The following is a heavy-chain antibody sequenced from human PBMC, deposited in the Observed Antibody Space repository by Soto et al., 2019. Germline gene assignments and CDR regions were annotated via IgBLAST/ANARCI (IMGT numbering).Heavy chain of an antibody. J-gene: IGHJ4*02. CDR3: ARDLDSSGYYYDY. V-gene: IGHV1-69*01. CDR2: IIPIFGTA. Sequence: QVQLVQSGAEVKKPGSSVKVSCKASGGTFSSYAISWVRQAPGQGLEWMGGIIPIFGTANYAQKFQGRVAITADESTSTAYMEVSSLRSEDTAVYYCARDLDSSGYYYDYWGQGTLVTVSS. CDR1: GGTFSSYA. D-gene: IGHD3-22*01.